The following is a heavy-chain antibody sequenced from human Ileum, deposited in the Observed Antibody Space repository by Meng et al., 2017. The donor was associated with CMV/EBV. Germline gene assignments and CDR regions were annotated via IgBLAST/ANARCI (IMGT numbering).Heavy chain of an antibody. J-gene: IGHJ5*02. V-gene: IGHV1-2*02. Sequence: CKASRYTFTDYFIQWMRQAPGQGLEWMGWINFNTGGTNCAQKFQGRVTMTRDTSVSAVYLEVNSLRSDDTAAYYCVRYSGSSYLFGPWGQGTLVTVSS. D-gene: IGHD5-12*01. CDR1: RYTFTDYF. CDR3: VRYSGSSYLFGP. CDR2: INFNTGGT.